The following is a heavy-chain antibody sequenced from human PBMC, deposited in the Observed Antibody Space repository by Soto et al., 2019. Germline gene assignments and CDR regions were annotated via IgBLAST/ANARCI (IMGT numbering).Heavy chain of an antibody. D-gene: IGHD4-17*01. CDR3: ARAHLTTVTTLWDYYSYGMDV. CDR1: GGSISSGGYY. J-gene: IGHJ6*02. Sequence: QVQLQESGPGLVKPSQTLSLTCTVSGGSISSGGYYWSWIRQHPGKGLEWIGYIYYSGSTYYNPSLKSRVTISVDTSKNQFSLKLSSVTAADTAVYYCARAHLTTVTTLWDYYSYGMDVWGQGTTVTVSS. CDR2: IYYSGST. V-gene: IGHV4-31*03.